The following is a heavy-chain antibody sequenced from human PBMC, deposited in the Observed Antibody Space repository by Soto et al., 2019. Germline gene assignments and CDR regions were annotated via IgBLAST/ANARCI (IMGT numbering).Heavy chain of an antibody. V-gene: IGHV5-51*01. CDR2: IYPGDSDT. CDR1: GYSFTSYW. D-gene: IGHD2-15*01. CDR3: ARAPGDYSEIRHTPDYYYYGMDV. Sequence: PGESLKISCKGSGYSFTSYWIGWVRQMPGKGLEWMGIIYPGDSDTRYSPSFQGQVTISADKSISTAYLQWSSLKASDTAMYYCARAPGDYSEIRHTPDYYYYGMDVWGQGTTVTVSS. J-gene: IGHJ6*02.